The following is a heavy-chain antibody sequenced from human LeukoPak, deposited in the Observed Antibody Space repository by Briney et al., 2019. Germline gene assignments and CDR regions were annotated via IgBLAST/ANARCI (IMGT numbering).Heavy chain of an antibody. V-gene: IGHV3-66*01. D-gene: IGHD5-12*01. CDR2: IYSGGST. Sequence: PGGSPRLSCAASGFTVSSNYMSWVRQAPGKGLEWVSVIYSGGSTYYADSVKGRFTISRDNSKNTLYLQMNSLRAEDTAVYYCAKEGYDVNHFDYWGQGTLVTVSS. CDR3: AKEGYDVNHFDY. J-gene: IGHJ4*02. CDR1: GFTVSSNY.